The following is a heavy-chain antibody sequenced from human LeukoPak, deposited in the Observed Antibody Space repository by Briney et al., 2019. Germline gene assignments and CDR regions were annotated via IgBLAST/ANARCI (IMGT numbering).Heavy chain of an antibody. J-gene: IGHJ4*02. V-gene: IGHV1-69*04. CDR1: GGTFSSYA. D-gene: IGHD5-18*01. CDR3: AREVRYTTVVTPSHFDY. CDR2: IIPILGIA. Sequence: ASVKVSCKASGGTFSSYAISWVRQAPGQGLEWMGRIIPILGIANYAQKFQGRVTITADKSTSTAYMELSSLRSEDTAMYYCAREVRYTTVVTPSHFDYWGQGTLVTVSS.